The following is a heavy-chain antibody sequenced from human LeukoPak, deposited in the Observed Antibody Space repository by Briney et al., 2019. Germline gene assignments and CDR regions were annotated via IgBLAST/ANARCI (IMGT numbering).Heavy chain of an antibody. Sequence: ASVKVSFKSSVCTFTSHDINWVRPATGQGLEWVGWMNPNSGNTGYAQKFQGRVTMTRSTSINTAYMELSSLRSEDTAVYYCARGPNYAFWSGSYYYYMDVWVKGTTVTVSS. CDR2: MNPNSGNT. CDR1: VCTFTSHD. J-gene: IGHJ6*03. V-gene: IGHV1-8*01. D-gene: IGHD3-3*01. CDR3: ARGPNYAFWSGSYYYYMDV.